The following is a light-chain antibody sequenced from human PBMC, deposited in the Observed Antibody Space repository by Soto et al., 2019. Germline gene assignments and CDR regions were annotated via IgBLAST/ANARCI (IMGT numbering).Light chain of an antibody. V-gene: IGKV1-5*03. CDR3: QQYSTYPYI. J-gene: IGKJ2*01. CDR2: KAS. CDR1: QSINRW. Sequence: DIQMTQSPSTLSASVGDRVTITWRASQSINRWLAWYQQKPGKAPKLLIYKASTLESGVPSRFSGGGIGTEFSLSISSLQPDDFATYYCQQYSTYPYIFGQGTKVEIK.